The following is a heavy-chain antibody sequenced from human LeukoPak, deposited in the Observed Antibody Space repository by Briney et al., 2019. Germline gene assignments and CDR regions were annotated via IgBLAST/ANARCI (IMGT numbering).Heavy chain of an antibody. J-gene: IGHJ5*02. CDR1: GYTFTGYY. CDR3: ARDRITMVRGVRKIDDNWFDP. CDR2: INPNSGGT. Sequence: ASVKVSCKASGYTFTGYYMHWVRQAPGQGLEWMGWINPNSGGTNYAQKFQGRVTMTRDTSISTAYIELSRLRSDDTAVYYCARDRITMVRGVRKIDDNWFDPWGQGTLVTVSS. D-gene: IGHD3-10*01. V-gene: IGHV1-2*02.